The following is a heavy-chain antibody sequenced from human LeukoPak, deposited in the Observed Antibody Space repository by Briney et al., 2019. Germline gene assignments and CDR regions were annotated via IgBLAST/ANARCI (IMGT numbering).Heavy chain of an antibody. CDR3: AKSNGYGLADI. D-gene: IGHD6-13*01. J-gene: IGHJ3*02. CDR1: GGSISTSNYY. Sequence: SETLTLTCTVSGGSISTSNYYWGWIRQPPGKGLEWIGNIFYSGSTYYSPSLKSRVTISLDTSRNQFSLKLNSVTAADTAVYYCAKSNGYGLADIWGQGTMVTVSS. CDR2: IFYSGST. V-gene: IGHV4-39*07.